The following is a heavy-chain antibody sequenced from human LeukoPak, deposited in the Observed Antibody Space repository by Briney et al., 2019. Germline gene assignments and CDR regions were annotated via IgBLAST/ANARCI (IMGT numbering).Heavy chain of an antibody. CDR3: AKAGYSSSRFNFDY. CDR2: ISWDGGST. J-gene: IGHJ4*02. Sequence: GGSLRLSCTASGFTFDDYAMHWVRQAPGKGLEGVSLISWDGGSTYYADSVKGRFTISGDNSKNSLYLQMNSLRAEDTALYYCAKAGYSSSRFNFDYWGQGTLVTVSS. D-gene: IGHD6-6*01. CDR1: GFTFDDYA. V-gene: IGHV3-43D*03.